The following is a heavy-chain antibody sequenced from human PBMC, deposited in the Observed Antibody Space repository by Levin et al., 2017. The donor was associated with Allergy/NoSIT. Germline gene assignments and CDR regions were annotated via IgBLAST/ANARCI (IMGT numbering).Heavy chain of an antibody. J-gene: IGHJ3*02. CDR1: GFTFSSYA. D-gene: IGHD1-26*01. Sequence: GGSLRLSCAASGFTFSSYAMHWVRQAPGKGLEWVAVISYDGSNKYYADSVKGRFTISRDNSKNTQYLQMNSLRAEDTAVYYGARDQAVPWESGAFDIWGQGTMVTVSS. V-gene: IGHV3-30-3*01. CDR2: ISYDGSNK. CDR3: ARDQAVPWESGAFDI.